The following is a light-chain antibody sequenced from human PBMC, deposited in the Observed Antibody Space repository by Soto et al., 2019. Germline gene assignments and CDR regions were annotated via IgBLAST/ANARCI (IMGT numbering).Light chain of an antibody. Sequence: QSALTQPASVSGSPGQSITISCTGTSSDVGGYNYVSWYQQHPAKAPTLMIYEVSTRPSGVSHRFSGSKSGHTASLTISGLQAEDEADYYCFSYTTSSTLVFGGGTKLTVL. CDR2: EVS. CDR3: FSYTTSSTLV. V-gene: IGLV2-14*01. J-gene: IGLJ3*02. CDR1: SSDVGGYNY.